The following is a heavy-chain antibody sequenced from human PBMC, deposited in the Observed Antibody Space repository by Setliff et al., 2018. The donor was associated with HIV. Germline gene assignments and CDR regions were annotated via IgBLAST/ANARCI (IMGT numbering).Heavy chain of an antibody. D-gene: IGHD3-22*01. CDR3: ASEFSSGYYYGTDAFDI. V-gene: IGHV1-24*01. CDR1: GYTLTELS. CDR2: FDPEDGET. Sequence: ASVKVSCKASGYTLTELSMHWVRQAPGKGLEWMGGFDPEDGETIYAQKFQGRVTMTEDTSTDTAYMELSSLRSEDTAVYYCASEFSSGYYYGTDAFDIWGQGTMVTVSS. J-gene: IGHJ3*02.